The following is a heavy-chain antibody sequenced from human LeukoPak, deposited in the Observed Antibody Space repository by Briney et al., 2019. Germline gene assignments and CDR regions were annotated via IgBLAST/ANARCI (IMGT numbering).Heavy chain of an antibody. J-gene: IGHJ6*02. CDR2: ISSSGRNM. CDR3: AKHRRSGYGMDV. D-gene: IGHD1-14*01. CDR1: GFTFSDYY. V-gene: IGHV3-11*01. Sequence: NPGGSLRLSCAASGFTFSDYYMSWIRQAPGKGLEWVSYISSSGRNMYYADSVQGRFTISRDNAKNSLYLQMNSLRAEDTAVYYCAKHRRSGYGMDVWGQGTTVTVSS.